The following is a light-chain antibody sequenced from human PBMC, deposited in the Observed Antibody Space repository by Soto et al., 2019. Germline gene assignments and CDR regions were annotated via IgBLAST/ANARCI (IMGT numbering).Light chain of an antibody. CDR3: QQYYSYPRGVT. V-gene: IGKV1-8*01. CDR2: AAS. Sequence: AIRITQSPSSLSASTGDRVTITCRASQGISSYLAWYQQKPGKAPKLLIYAASTLQSGVPSRFSGSGSGTDFTLTISCLQSEDFATYYCQQYYSYPRGVTFGPGTKVDIE. J-gene: IGKJ3*01. CDR1: QGISSY.